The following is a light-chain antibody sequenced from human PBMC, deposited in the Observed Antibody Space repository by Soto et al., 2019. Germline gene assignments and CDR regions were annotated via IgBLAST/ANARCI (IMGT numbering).Light chain of an antibody. Sequence: EIVLTQSPGTLSLSPGERATLSCRASQSVRGNNLAWYQKNPGQAPRILIFGASSRATGIPDRFSGSGSGTDFNLTITSLASEDFAVYYGQQYGNSPKTFCQGTKVDIK. CDR2: GAS. CDR1: QSVRGNN. CDR3: QQYGNSPKT. J-gene: IGKJ1*01. V-gene: IGKV3-20*01.